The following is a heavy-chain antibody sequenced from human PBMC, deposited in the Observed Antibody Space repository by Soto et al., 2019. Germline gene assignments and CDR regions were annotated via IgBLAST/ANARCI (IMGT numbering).Heavy chain of an antibody. V-gene: IGHV1-69*06. J-gene: IGHJ6*02. CDR3: ARGRMTGYLYYYYGMDV. Sequence: GASVKVSFKASGGTFSSYAISWVRQAPGQGLEWMGGIIPIFGTANYAQKFQGRVTITADKSTSTAYMELSSLRSEDTAVYYCARGRMTGYLYYYYGMDVWGQGTTVTVSS. D-gene: IGHD3-9*01. CDR2: IIPIFGTA. CDR1: GGTFSSYA.